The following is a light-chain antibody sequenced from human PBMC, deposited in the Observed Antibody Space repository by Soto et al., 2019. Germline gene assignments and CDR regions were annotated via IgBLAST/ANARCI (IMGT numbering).Light chain of an antibody. CDR1: QSVSSY. V-gene: IGKV3-20*01. J-gene: IGKJ1*01. CDR3: QQYGSSPRT. Sequence: EIVLTESPATLSAAPGERATLSCRASQSVSSYLAWYQQKPGQPPRLLIYVASSRATGIPDRFSVSGSGTDFTLTITRLEPEDFAVYYCQQYGSSPRTFGQGTKVAIK. CDR2: VAS.